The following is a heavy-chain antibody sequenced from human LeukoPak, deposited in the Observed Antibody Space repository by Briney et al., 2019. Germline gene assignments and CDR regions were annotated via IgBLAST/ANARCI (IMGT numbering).Heavy chain of an antibody. D-gene: IGHD6-6*01. CDR1: GYTFTSYY. V-gene: IGHV1-46*01. CDR2: INPSGGST. Sequence: ASVQVSCEASGYTFTSYYMHWVRQATRQGLEWMGIINPSGGSTSYAQKFQGRVTMTRDTSTSTVYMELSSLRSEDTAVYYCAREGRIAARLYYYYYMDVWGKGTTVTVSS. CDR3: AREGRIAARLYYYYYMDV. J-gene: IGHJ6*03.